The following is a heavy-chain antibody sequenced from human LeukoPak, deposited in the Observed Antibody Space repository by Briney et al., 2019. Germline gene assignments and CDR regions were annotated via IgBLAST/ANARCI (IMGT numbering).Heavy chain of an antibody. Sequence: SVKVSCKASGGSFSSYAISWVRQAPGQGLEWMGGILPIFGTANYAQKFQGRITITADVSTSTAYMELSSLRFEDTAVYYCASVGSGSYPFDYWGQGTLVTVSS. CDR2: ILPIFGTA. CDR1: GGSFSSYA. V-gene: IGHV1-69*13. J-gene: IGHJ4*02. D-gene: IGHD3-10*01. CDR3: ASVGSGSYPFDY.